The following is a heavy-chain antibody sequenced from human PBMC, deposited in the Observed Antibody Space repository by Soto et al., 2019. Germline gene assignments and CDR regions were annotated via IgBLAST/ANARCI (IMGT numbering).Heavy chain of an antibody. CDR1: GFTFSSYG. Sequence: QVQLVESGGGVVQPGRSLRLSCAASGFTFSSYGMHWVRQAPGKGLEWVAVISYDGSNKYYADSVKGRFTISRDNSKNTLYLQMNSLRAEDTAVYYCAKHLAPYCSGGSCYSGYWGQGTLVTGSS. V-gene: IGHV3-30*18. D-gene: IGHD2-15*01. CDR3: AKHLAPYCSGGSCYSGY. J-gene: IGHJ4*02. CDR2: ISYDGSNK.